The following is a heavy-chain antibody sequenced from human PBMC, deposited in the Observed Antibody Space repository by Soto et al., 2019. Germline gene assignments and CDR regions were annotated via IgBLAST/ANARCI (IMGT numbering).Heavy chain of an antibody. CDR1: GASISSGGYY. V-gene: IGHV4-31*03. D-gene: IGHD2-2*01. Sequence: QVQLQESGPGLVKPSQTLSLTCTVSGASISSGGYYWSWIRQHPGKGLEWIGYIYYSGSTYYNPSLKSRVTISVDTSKNQFSLKLSSVTAAATAVYYCARGRSSTSPFPIGYWGQGALVTVSS. CDR2: IYYSGST. CDR3: ARGRSSTSPFPIGY. J-gene: IGHJ4*02.